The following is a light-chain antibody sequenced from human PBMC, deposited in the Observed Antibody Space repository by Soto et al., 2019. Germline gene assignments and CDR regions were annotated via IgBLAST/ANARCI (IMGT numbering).Light chain of an antibody. J-gene: IGLJ2*01. V-gene: IGLV1-40*01. CDR2: ANS. CDR1: SSNIGAGYD. Sequence: QSALTQPPSVSGAPGQRVTISCTGSSSNIGAGYDVHWYQQLPGTAPKLLIYANSNRPSGVPDRFSGSKSGTSASLAITGLQAEDEADYYCQSYDRSLVLFGGGTKLTVL. CDR3: QSYDRSLVL.